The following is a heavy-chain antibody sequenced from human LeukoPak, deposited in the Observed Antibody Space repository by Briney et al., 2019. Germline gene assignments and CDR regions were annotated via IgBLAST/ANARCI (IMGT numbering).Heavy chain of an antibody. CDR3: ARYYGSGSYVTGGMDV. V-gene: IGHV3-23*01. Sequence: GGSLRLSCAASGFTFYNYAMAWVRQAPGKGLEWVSTFSGSGGSTYYADSVKGRFGISRDDSKNTLYLQMNSLRAEDTAVYYCARYYGSGSYVTGGMDVWGQGTTVTVSS. D-gene: IGHD3-10*01. CDR2: FSGSGGST. J-gene: IGHJ6*02. CDR1: GFTFYNYA.